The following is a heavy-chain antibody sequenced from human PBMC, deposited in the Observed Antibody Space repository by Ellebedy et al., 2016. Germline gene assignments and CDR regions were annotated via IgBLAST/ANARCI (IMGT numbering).Heavy chain of an antibody. CDR3: ARATGAAADPYYYGMDV. V-gene: IGHV1-2*04. J-gene: IGHJ6*02. D-gene: IGHD6-13*01. Sequence: ASVKVSCKASGYTFTGYYMHWVRQAPGQGLEWMGWINPNSGGTNYAQKFQGWVTMTRDTSISTAYMELSRLRSDDTAVYYCARATGAAADPYYYGMDVWGQGTTVTVSS. CDR2: INPNSGGT. CDR1: GYTFTGYY.